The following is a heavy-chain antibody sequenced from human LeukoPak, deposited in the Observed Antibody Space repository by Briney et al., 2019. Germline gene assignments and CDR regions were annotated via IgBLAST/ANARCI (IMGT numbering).Heavy chain of an antibody. J-gene: IGHJ3*02. CDR2: INPNSGGT. Sequence: ASVKVSCKASGYTFTGYYMHWVRQAPGQGLEWMGWINPNSGGTNYAQKFQGRVTMTRDTSISTAYMELSRLRSDDTAVYYYARDRGGYCSSTSCRGQFDAFDIWGQGTMVTVSS. CDR3: ARDRGGYCSSTSCRGQFDAFDI. V-gene: IGHV1-2*02. CDR1: GYTFTGYY. D-gene: IGHD2-2*01.